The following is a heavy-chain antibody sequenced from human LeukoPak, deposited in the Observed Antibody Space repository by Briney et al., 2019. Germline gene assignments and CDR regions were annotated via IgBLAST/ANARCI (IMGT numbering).Heavy chain of an antibody. CDR2: IYTTGTT. CDR1: GGSISSYY. CDR3: ARAPFTTSFLGMDV. V-gene: IGHV4-4*07. Sequence: SETLSLTCTVSGGSISSYYWTWIRQPAGKGLEWVGRIYTTGTTNYNPSLKSRVTMSLDTSKNQLSLKLSSVTAADTVVYYCARAPFTTSFLGMDVWGQGTTVTVSS. D-gene: IGHD2-2*01. J-gene: IGHJ6*02.